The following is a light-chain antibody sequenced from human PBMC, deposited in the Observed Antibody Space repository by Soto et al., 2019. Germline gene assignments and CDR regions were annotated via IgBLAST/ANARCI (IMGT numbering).Light chain of an antibody. V-gene: IGKV1D-13*01. CDR1: QAVNIA. J-gene: IGKJ2*01. Sequence: AIQLTQSPSSLSASVGDRVTFTCRASQAVNIALAWYQQKPGKTPKLLIYDASSLGSGVPSRFSGSGSGTDFTLTISSLQPEDFATYYCQQFSNYPQTFGQGTNLEIK. CDR3: QQFSNYPQT. CDR2: DAS.